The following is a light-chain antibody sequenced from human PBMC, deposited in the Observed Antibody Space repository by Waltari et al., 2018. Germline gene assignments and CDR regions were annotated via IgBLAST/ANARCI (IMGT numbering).Light chain of an antibody. CDR3: SAWDDSLQVVL. Sequence: QSMLTQPPSASGSPGQRVTISCSGGRSNIGSNALNWYQQLPGTAPKLLIYGHVLRPSGVPDRFSGSRAGTSASLAISGLQSEDEADYYCSAWDDSLQVVLFGGGTKLTVL. V-gene: IGLV1-44*01. CDR2: GHV. CDR1: RSNIGSNA. J-gene: IGLJ2*01.